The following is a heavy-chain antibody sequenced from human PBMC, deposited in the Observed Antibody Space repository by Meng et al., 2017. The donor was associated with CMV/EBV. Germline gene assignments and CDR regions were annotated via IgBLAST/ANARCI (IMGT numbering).Heavy chain of an antibody. J-gene: IGHJ3*02. Sequence: GESLKISCAASGFTFSSYGMHWVRQAPGKGLEWVAVIWYDGSNKYYADSVKGRFTISRDNSKNTLYLQMNSLRAEDTAVYYCARTYYYDSSGYYYEDDAFDIWGQGTMVTVSS. D-gene: IGHD3-22*01. CDR3: ARTYYYDSSGYYYEDDAFDI. CDR1: GFTFSSYG. CDR2: IWYDGSNK. V-gene: IGHV3-30*19.